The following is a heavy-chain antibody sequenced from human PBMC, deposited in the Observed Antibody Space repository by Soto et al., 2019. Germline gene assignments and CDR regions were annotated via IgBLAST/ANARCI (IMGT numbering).Heavy chain of an antibody. J-gene: IGHJ4*02. D-gene: IGHD1-7*01. CDR1: GFTFSSYS. CDR2: ISSSSSFI. V-gene: IGHV3-21*01. Sequence: EVQLLESGGGLVKPGGSLRLSCTASGFTFSSYSMNWVRRAPGKGLEWVSSISSSSSFIYSAGSVKGRFTISRDNAKNRLYLQMNSRRAEDTAVYYWAVGDETATPSFANWGQGTLVTVSS. CDR3: AVGDETATPSFAN.